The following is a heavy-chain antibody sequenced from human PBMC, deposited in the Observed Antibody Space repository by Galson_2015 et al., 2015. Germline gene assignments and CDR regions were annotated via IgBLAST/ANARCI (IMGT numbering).Heavy chain of an antibody. V-gene: IGHV3-49*03. CDR3: TSGHCSGGSCPRADHFDY. Sequence: SLRLSCATSGLNFGDYAMSWFRQAPGKGLEWVGFITSTTYGGTTEYAASVKGRFTISRDDSKSIAYVQMNSLKTEDTAVYYYTSGHCSGGSCPRADHFDYWGQGTLVIVS. CDR1: GLNFGDYA. D-gene: IGHD2-15*01. CDR2: ITSTTYGGTT. J-gene: IGHJ4*02.